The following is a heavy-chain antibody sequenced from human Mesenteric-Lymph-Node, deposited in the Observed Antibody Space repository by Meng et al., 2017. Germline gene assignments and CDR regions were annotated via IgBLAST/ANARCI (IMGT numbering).Heavy chain of an antibody. CDR3: ARGRQADFWSGYLTHYYYYGMDV. Sequence: GGSLRLSCAASGFTFSSYAMHWVRQAPGKGLEWVAVISYDGSNKYYADSVKGRFTISRDNAKNSLYLQMNSLRAEDTAVYYCARGRQADFWSGYLTHYYYYGMDVWGQGTTVTVSS. CDR2: ISYDGSNK. D-gene: IGHD3-3*01. J-gene: IGHJ6*02. CDR1: GFTFSSYA. V-gene: IGHV3-30*04.